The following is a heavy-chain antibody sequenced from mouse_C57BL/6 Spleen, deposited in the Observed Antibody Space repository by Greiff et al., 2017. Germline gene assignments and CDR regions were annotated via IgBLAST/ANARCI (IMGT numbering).Heavy chain of an antibody. CDR1: GFTFSSYA. D-gene: IGHD2-4*01. CDR2: ISDGGSYT. Sequence: EVHLVESGGGLVKPGGSLKLSCAASGFTFSSYAMSWVRQTPEKRLEWVATISDGGSYTYYPDNVKGRFTISRDNAKNNLYLQMSHLKSEDTAMYYCARDDYDYYAMGYWGQGTSVTVSS. J-gene: IGHJ4*01. CDR3: ARDDYDYYAMGY. V-gene: IGHV5-4*01.